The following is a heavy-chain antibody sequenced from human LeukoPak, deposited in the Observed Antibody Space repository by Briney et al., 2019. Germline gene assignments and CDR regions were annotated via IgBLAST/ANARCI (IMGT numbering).Heavy chain of an antibody. Sequence: PSETLSLTCTVSGVSISSYYWSWLRQPAGEGLELIGRLYTLGSTNYNPSLKSRVSMSLDTSTYQFSLNLNSVTAADTAVYYCARAPYSGNYYGAFDIWGQGTMVTVSS. D-gene: IGHD1-26*01. CDR1: GVSISSYY. CDR2: LYTLGST. CDR3: ARAPYSGNYYGAFDI. J-gene: IGHJ3*02. V-gene: IGHV4-4*07.